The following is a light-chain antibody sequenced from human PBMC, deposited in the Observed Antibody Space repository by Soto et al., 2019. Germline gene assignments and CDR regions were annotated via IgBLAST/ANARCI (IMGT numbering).Light chain of an antibody. Sequence: EIVMTQSPATLSVSPGDRVTLSCRASQNIDNNLAWDQQRPVQPPRLLIYGASTRANGIPAMFSGSGSGTEFTLTISSLLSDDFAVYCCQQYNNLHPITFGGWNKVEIK. CDR3: QQYNNLHPIT. CDR1: QNIDNN. V-gene: IGKV3D-15*01. J-gene: IGKJ4*01. CDR2: GAS.